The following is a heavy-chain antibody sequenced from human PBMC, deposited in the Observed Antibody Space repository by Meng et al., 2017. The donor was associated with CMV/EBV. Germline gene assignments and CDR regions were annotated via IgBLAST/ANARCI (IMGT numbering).Heavy chain of an antibody. Sequence: GESLKISCAASGFTFSSYAMHWVRQAPGKGLEWVAVISYDGSNKYYADSVKGRFTISRDNSKNTLYLQMNSLRAEDTAVYYCARARYYYDSSGYSHDAFDIWGQGTMVTVSS. CDR2: ISYDGSNK. J-gene: IGHJ3*02. CDR1: GFTFSSYA. V-gene: IGHV3-30*04. CDR3: ARARYYYDSSGYSHDAFDI. D-gene: IGHD3-22*01.